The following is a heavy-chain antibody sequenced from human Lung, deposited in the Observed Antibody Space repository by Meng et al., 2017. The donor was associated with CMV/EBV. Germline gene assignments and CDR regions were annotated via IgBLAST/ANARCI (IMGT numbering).Heavy chain of an antibody. CDR1: GYTITSYY. CDR2: IDPRRGDT. CDR3: ARDDYGPFNY. V-gene: IGHV1-2*02. D-gene: IGHD4/OR15-4a*01. J-gene: IGHJ4*02. Sequence: VQLVQSGAALKKPWASEKVSCRASGYTITSYYIHWIRQAPGQGLEWMGWIDPRRGDTKYAQRFQGRVTLTRDTSIDTVYMELTSLTSDDTAVYYCARDDYGPFNYWGQGTLVTVSS.